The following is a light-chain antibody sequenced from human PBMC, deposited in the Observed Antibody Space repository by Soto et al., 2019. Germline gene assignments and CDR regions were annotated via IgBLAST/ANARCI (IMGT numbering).Light chain of an antibody. CDR3: QQYGSSPA. J-gene: IGKJ5*01. CDR2: GAF. V-gene: IGKV3-20*01. Sequence: EIVLTQSPGTLSLSPGERVTLSCRASQSVSSSYLAWYQQKPGQAPRLIIYGAFSRATGIPDRFSGGGSGTDFTLTISRLEPEDFAVYYCQQYGSSPAFGQGTRLEIK. CDR1: QSVSSSY.